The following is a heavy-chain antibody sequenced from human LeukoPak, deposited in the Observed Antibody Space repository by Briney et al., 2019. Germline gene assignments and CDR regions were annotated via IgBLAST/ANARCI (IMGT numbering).Heavy chain of an antibody. CDR3: AKDTQRWLQLLEYYFDY. J-gene: IGHJ4*02. CDR1: GFTFSSYA. D-gene: IGHD5-24*01. CDR2: ISGSGGST. Sequence: GGSLRLSCSASGFTFSSYAMSWVRQAPGKGLEWVSAISGSGGSTYYADSVKGRFTISRDNSKNTLYLQMNSLRAEDTAVYYCAKDTQRWLQLLEYYFDYWGQGTLVTVSS. V-gene: IGHV3-23*01.